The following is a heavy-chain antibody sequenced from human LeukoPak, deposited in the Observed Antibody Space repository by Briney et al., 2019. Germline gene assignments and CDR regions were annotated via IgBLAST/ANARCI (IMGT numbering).Heavy chain of an antibody. CDR2: ISYDGSKK. V-gene: IGHV3-30-3*01. CDR3: AREDY. J-gene: IGHJ4*01. Sequence: RPGGSLRLSCAASGFTFSNYAMHWVRQAPGKGLEWVAVISYDGSKKYYADSVKGRFTISRDNSKNTLYLQMNSLRAEDTAVYYCAREDYWGXXXXXTVSS. CDR1: GFTFSNYA.